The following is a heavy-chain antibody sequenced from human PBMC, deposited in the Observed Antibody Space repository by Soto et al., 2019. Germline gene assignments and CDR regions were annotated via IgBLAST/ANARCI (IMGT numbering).Heavy chain of an antibody. CDR1: GGSISSSSYY. V-gene: IGHV4-39*01. CDR2: IYYSGST. Sequence: SETLSLTCTVSGGSISSSSYYWGWIRQPPGKGLEWIGSIYYSGSTYYNPSLKSRVTISVDTSKNQFSLKLSSVTAEDTAVYYCASKTHYYYDSSGYPVTWGQGTLVTVSS. CDR3: ASKTHYYYDSSGYPVT. J-gene: IGHJ5*02. D-gene: IGHD3-22*01.